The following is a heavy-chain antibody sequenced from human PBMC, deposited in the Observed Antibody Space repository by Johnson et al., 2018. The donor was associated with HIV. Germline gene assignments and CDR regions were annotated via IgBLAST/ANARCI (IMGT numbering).Heavy chain of an antibody. CDR2: IYSGGST. D-gene: IGHD1-26*01. CDR1: GFTVSSNY. CDR3: ARDLSEGELEHAFDI. Sequence: VQLVESGGGLVKPGGSLRLSCVASGFTVSSNYMSWVRQAPGKGLEWVSVIYSGGSTYYADPVKGRFTISRDNPKNTQYLQMNSLRAEDTALYYCARDLSEGELEHAFDIWGQGTMVTVSS. V-gene: IGHV3-66*01. J-gene: IGHJ3*02.